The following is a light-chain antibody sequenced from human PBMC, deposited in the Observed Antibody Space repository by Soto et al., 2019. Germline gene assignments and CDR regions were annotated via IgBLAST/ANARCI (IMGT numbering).Light chain of an antibody. J-gene: IGLJ1*01. CDR1: SSDVGGYNY. V-gene: IGLV2-14*01. CDR2: EVS. CDR3: SSYTSTSTPYV. Sequence: VLTHPASVSGSPGQSITISCTGTSSDVGGYNYVSWYQQHPGKAPKLMIYEVSTRPSGVSNRFSGSKSGNTASLTISGLQAEDESDYYCSSYTSTSTPYVFGTGTKVTVL.